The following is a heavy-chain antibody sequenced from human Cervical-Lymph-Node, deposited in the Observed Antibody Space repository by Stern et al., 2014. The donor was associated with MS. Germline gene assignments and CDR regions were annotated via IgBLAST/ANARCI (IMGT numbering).Heavy chain of an antibody. CDR3: ARDRGSYSDY. D-gene: IGHD1-26*01. V-gene: IGHV1-2*02. CDR1: GYTFTAYF. J-gene: IGHJ4*02. CDR2: ISRKTGSA. Sequence: VQLLESGAAVERPGASVKVSCKASGYTFTAYFLHWVRQAPGPGLAWMGWISRKTGSATYAQKFQDRVTMTRDTSINTGYMEVSSLRSDDTAVYYCARDRGSYSDYWGQGTLVAVSS.